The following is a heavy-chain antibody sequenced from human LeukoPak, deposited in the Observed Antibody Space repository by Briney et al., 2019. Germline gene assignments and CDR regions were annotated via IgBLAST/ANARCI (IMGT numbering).Heavy chain of an antibody. CDR2: INSDGSST. J-gene: IGHJ4*02. CDR1: GFTFSSYW. V-gene: IGHV3-74*01. CDR3: ARRGSGSYYNYFDY. D-gene: IGHD3-10*01. Sequence: TGGSLRLSCAASGFTFSSYWMHWVRQAPGKGLVWVSRINSDGSSTSYADSVKGRFTISRDNAKNTLYLQMNSLRAEDTAVYYCARRGSGSYYNYFDYWGQGTLVTVSS.